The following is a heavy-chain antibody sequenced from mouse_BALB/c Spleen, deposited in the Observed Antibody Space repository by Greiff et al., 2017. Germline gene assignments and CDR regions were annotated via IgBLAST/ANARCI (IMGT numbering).Heavy chain of an antibody. CDR3: NAWITTVVAGDY. V-gene: IGHV14-4*02. CDR2: IDPENGDT. CDR1: GFNIKDYY. J-gene: IGHJ2*01. D-gene: IGHD1-1*01. Sequence: VQLQQSGAELVRSGASVKLSCTASGFNIKDYYMHWVKQRPEQGLVWIGWIDPENGDTEYAPKFQGKATMTADTSSNTAYLQLSSLTSEDTAVYYCNAWITTVVAGDYWGQGTTLTVSS.